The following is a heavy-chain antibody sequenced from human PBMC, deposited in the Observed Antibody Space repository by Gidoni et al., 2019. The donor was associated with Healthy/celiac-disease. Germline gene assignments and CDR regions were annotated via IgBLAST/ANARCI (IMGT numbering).Heavy chain of an antibody. CDR1: GGPIRSSNW. CDR3: ARVSSSWTLPLYYYGMDV. J-gene: IGHJ6*02. Sequence: QVQLQESGPGLVKPSGTLSLTCAVSGGPIRSSNWWSWVRQPPGKGLAWIGEIYHSGSTNYNPSLKSRVTISVDKSKNQFSLKLSSVTAADTAVYYCARVSSSWTLPLYYYGMDVWGQGTTVTVSS. D-gene: IGHD6-13*01. CDR2: IYHSGST. V-gene: IGHV4-4*02.